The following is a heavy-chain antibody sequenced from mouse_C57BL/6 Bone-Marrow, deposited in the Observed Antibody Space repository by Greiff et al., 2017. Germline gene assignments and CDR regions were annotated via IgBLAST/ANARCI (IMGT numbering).Heavy chain of an antibody. CDR1: GYTFTSYG. CDR2: IYPRSGNT. J-gene: IGHJ1*03. CDR3: ASSGYFDV. Sequence: QVQLQQSGAELARPRASVQLSCQASGYTFTSYGISWVKQRTGQGLEWIGEIYPRSGNTYYNEKFKGKAKLPADKSSSTAYMGLRSLTSEDSAVYFCASSGYFDVWGTGTTVTVSS. V-gene: IGHV1-81*01.